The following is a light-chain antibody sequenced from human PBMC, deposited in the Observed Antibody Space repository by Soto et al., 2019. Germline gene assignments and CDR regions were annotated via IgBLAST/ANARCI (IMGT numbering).Light chain of an antibody. V-gene: IGKV1-5*01. Sequence: DIQMTQSPSTLSASVGDRFTITWRASQSISSWLAWYQQKLGKAPKLLIYDASSLESGVPSRFSGSGSGTESTLTISSLQPDDFATYYCQQYNSYSPITFGQGTRLEIK. CDR3: QQYNSYSPIT. J-gene: IGKJ5*01. CDR2: DAS. CDR1: QSISSW.